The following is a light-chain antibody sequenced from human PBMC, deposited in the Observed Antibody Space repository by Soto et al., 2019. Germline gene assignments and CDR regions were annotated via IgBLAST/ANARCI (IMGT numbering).Light chain of an antibody. CDR3: QQLHSYPLT. V-gene: IGKV1-9*01. J-gene: IGKJ4*01. CDR2: AAS. CDR1: QGISSY. Sequence: DIQLTQSPSFLSASVGDRVTISCRARQGISSYLAWYQQNPGKAPKLLIYAASTLHSGVPSRFSGSGSGTEFTLTISSLQPEDFATYYCQQLHSYPLTFGGGTKVE.